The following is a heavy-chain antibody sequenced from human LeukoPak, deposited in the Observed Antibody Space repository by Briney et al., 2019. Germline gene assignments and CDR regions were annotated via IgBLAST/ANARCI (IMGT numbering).Heavy chain of an antibody. Sequence: PGGSLRLSCAASGFTFNSYSMHWVRQGPGKGLEWVAVISYDGSNKYYADSVKGRLTISRDNSKNTLYLQMNSLRADDTAVYYCARDRVLLTDGFPEYWGQGTLVTVSS. J-gene: IGHJ4*02. CDR2: ISYDGSNK. CDR1: GFTFNSYS. V-gene: IGHV3-30-3*01. CDR3: ARDRVLLTDGFPEY. D-gene: IGHD5-24*01.